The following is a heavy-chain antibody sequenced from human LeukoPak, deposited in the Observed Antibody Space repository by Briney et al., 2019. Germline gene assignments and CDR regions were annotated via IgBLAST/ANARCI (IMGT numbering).Heavy chain of an antibody. CDR1: GLTFSSYS. V-gene: IGHV3-48*02. D-gene: IGHD3-3*01. CDR2: ISSSSSTI. J-gene: IGHJ3*02. Sequence: GGSLRLSRAASGLTFSSYSMNWVRQAPGKGLEWVSYISSSSSTIYYADSVKGRFTISRDNAKNSLYLQMNSLRDVDTAVYYCARPEWHFPGAAFDIWGQGTMVTVSS. CDR3: ARPEWHFPGAAFDI.